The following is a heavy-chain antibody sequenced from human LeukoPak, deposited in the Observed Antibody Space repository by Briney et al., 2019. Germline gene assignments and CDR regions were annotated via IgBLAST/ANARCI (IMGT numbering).Heavy chain of an antibody. Sequence: SETLSLTCTVSSGSISSYYWSWIRQPPGKGLEWIGYIYYSGSTNYNPSLKSRVTISVDTSKNQFSLKLSSVTAADTAVYYCASYGDVLFQHWGQGTLVTVSS. CDR3: ASYGDVLFQH. CDR1: SGSISSYY. V-gene: IGHV4-59*01. CDR2: IYYSGST. J-gene: IGHJ1*01. D-gene: IGHD4-17*01.